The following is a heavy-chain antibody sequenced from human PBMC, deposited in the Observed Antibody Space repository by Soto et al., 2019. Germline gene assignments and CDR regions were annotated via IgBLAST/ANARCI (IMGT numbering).Heavy chain of an antibody. D-gene: IGHD1-26*01. CDR3: ARRATNFDY. Sequence: SETLSLTCTVSNGSMNIYYWTWIRQPPGRGLEWIGYIHHSGSTNYNPSLKNRVTISVDTSNNQFSLKLSSVTAADTAVYYCARRATNFDYWGQGTLVTVSS. CDR2: IHHSGST. CDR1: NGSMNIYY. J-gene: IGHJ4*02. V-gene: IGHV4-59*08.